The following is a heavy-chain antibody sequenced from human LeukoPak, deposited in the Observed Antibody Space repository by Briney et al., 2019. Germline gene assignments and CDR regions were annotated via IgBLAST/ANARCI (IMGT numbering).Heavy chain of an antibody. CDR1: GFTFSSYA. Sequence: PGGSLRLSCAASGFTFSSYAMSWVRQAPGKGLEWVSAISGSGGSTYYADSLKGRFTISRDNSKNMLYLQMNSLRVEDTAVYYCAKGHGSTWYDGLYYFDYWGQGILVTVSS. CDR2: ISGSGGST. J-gene: IGHJ4*02. CDR3: AKGHGSTWYDGLYYFDY. D-gene: IGHD6-13*01. V-gene: IGHV3-23*01.